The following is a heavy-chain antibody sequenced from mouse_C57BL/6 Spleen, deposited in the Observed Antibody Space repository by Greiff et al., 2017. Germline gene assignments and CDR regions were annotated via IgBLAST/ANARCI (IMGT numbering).Heavy chain of an antibody. J-gene: IGHJ2*01. V-gene: IGHV1-55*01. CDR3: ARGYYYGSRRGFFDY. D-gene: IGHD1-1*01. Sequence: QVQLQQPGAELVKPGASVTMSCKASCYTFPIYWITCVKQRPGQCLEWIGDIYPGSGSTNYNEKFKSKATLTVDTSSSTAYMQLSSLTSEDSAVYYCARGYYYGSRRGFFDYWGQGTTLTVAS. CDR1: CYTFPIYW. CDR2: IYPGSGST.